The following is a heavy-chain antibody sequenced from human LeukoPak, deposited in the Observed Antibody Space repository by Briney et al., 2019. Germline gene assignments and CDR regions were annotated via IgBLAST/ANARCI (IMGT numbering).Heavy chain of an antibody. Sequence: PSQTLSLTCTVSGGSISSGGYYWSWIRQHPGKGLEWIGYIYYSGSTNYNPSLKSRVTISVDTSKNQFSLNLSSVTAADTAVYYCARSLQYNNNNYFYYGMDVWGQGTTVTVSS. J-gene: IGHJ6*02. CDR1: GGSISSGGYY. D-gene: IGHD5-24*01. CDR2: IYYSGST. CDR3: ARSLQYNNNNYFYYGMDV. V-gene: IGHV4-61*08.